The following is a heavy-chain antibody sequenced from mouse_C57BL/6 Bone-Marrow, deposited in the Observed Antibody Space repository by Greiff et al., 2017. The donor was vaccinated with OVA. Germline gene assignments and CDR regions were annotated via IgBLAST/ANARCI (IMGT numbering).Heavy chain of an antibody. V-gene: IGHV1-50*01. CDR3: AREESAWFAY. CDR1: GYTFTSYW. Sequence: QVQLQQPGAELVKPGASVKLSCKASGYTFTSYWMQWVKQRPGQGLEWIGEIDPSDSYTNYNQKFKGKATLTVDTSSSTAYMQLSSLTSEDSAVYYFAREESAWFAYWGQGTLVTVSA. CDR2: IDPSDSYT. J-gene: IGHJ3*01.